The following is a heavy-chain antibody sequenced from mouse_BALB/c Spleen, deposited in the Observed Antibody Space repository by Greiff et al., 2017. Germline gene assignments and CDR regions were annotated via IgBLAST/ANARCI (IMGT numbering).Heavy chain of an antibody. CDR1: GFSLTSYG. D-gene: IGHD2-1*01. CDR2: IWSGGST. J-gene: IGHJ4*01. V-gene: IGHV2-2*02. CDR3: ARNGGNYGYYAMDY. Sequence: VQLVESGPGLVQPSQSLSITCTVSGFSLTSYGVHWVRQSPGKGLEWLGVIWSGGSTDYNAAFISRLSISKDNSKSQVFFKMNSLQANDTAIYYCARNGGNYGYYAMDYWGQGTSVTVSS.